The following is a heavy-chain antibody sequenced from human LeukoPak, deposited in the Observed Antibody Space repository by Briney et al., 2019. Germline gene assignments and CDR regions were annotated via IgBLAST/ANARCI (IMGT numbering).Heavy chain of an antibody. J-gene: IGHJ3*02. CDR1: GFTFSSYA. CDR2: ISGSGGST. D-gene: IGHD1-26*01. CDR3: AKDRHSGSLDAFDI. V-gene: IGHV3-23*01. Sequence: GGSLRLSCAASGFTFSSYAMSWVRQAPGKGLEWVSAISGSGGSTYYPDFVKGRFTTSSANSNNMLYLQINSLRAEDTAVYYCAKDRHSGSLDAFDIWGQGTMVTVSS.